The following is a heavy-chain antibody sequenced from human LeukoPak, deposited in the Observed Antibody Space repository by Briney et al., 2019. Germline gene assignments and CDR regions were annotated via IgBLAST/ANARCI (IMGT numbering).Heavy chain of an antibody. V-gene: IGHV3-7*01. Sequence: PGGSLRLSCAASGFRLSNYWMTWFRQAPGKGLEWVANIKQDGSLTNYVDSVRGRFTISRDNVKNSLFLQLNSLRVEDTAIYYCAIGIQLPDWGQGTLVTVSS. J-gene: IGHJ4*02. CDR1: GFRLSNYW. D-gene: IGHD1-1*01. CDR2: IKQDGSLT. CDR3: AIGIQLPD.